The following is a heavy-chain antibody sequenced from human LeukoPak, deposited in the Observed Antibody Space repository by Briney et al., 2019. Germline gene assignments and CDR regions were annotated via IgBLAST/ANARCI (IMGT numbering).Heavy chain of an antibody. Sequence: PGGSLRLSCAASGFTFSSYWMSWVRQAPGKGLEWVANIKQDGSEKYYVGSVKGRFTISRGNAKNSLYLQMNSLRGEDTAVYFCARSSAGLAYWGQGTLVTVSS. J-gene: IGHJ4*02. V-gene: IGHV3-7*01. D-gene: IGHD1-14*01. CDR3: ARSSAGLAY. CDR1: GFTFSSYW. CDR2: IKQDGSEK.